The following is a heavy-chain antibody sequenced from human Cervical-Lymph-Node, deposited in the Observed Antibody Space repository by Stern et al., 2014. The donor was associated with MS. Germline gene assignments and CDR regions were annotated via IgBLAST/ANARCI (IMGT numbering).Heavy chain of an antibody. Sequence: MQLVESGAEVMKPGSSVKVSCKPSGGTFSSYAISWVRTSPGQGLEWLGGIPPIFGTANYAQKFPGRVTITADESPSTAYMELSSLRSEDTAVYYCARGELKEGLVRGMDVWGQGTTVTVSS. CDR3: ARGELKEGLVRGMDV. D-gene: IGHD1-26*01. J-gene: IGHJ6*02. CDR1: GGTFSSYA. V-gene: IGHV1-69*01. CDR2: IPPIFGTA.